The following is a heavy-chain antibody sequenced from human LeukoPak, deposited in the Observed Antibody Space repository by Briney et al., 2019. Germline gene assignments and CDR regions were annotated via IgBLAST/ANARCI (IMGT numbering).Heavy chain of an antibody. CDR3: AREGGSVYYYFDY. CDR2: IHSGGST. V-gene: IGHV3-53*01. CDR1: GFPVSSNY. D-gene: IGHD3-22*01. Sequence: GGSLLLSCAASGFPVSSNYMSWVRQAPGKGREGVSVIHSGGSTYYADSVKGRFTISRDNSKNTLYLQMNSLRAEDTAVYYCAREGGSVYYYFDYWGQGTLVTVSS. J-gene: IGHJ4*02.